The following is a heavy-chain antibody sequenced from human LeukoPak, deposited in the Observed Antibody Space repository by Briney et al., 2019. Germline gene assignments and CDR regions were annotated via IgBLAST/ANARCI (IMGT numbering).Heavy chain of an antibody. CDR1: GGSLSSYY. CDR3: ARDPGICYYDSSGSSQSAFDI. J-gene: IGHJ3*02. D-gene: IGHD3-22*01. CDR2: IYYSGST. V-gene: IGHV4-59*01. Sequence: PSETLSLTCTVSGGSLSSYYWSWIRQPPGKGLEWIGYIYYSGSTNYNPSLKSRVTISVDTSKNQFSLKLSSVTAADTAVYYCARDPGICYYDSSGSSQSAFDIWGQGTMVTVSS.